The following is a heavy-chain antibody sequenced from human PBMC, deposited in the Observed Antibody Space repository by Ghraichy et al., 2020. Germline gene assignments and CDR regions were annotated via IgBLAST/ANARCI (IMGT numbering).Heavy chain of an antibody. CDR2: ISGSGGST. V-gene: IGHV3-23*01. J-gene: IGHJ4*02. Sequence: GGSLRLSCAASGFTFSSYAMSWVRQAPGKGLEWVSAISGSGGSTYYADSVKGRFTISRDNSKNTLYLKMNSLRAEDTAVYYCAKDAPRDYYYDSSGPRAQVDYWGQGTLVTVSS. CDR1: GFTFSSYA. CDR3: AKDAPRDYYYDSSGPRAQVDY. D-gene: IGHD3-22*01.